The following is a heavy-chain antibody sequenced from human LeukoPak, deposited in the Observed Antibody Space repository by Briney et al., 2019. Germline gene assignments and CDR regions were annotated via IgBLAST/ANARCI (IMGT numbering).Heavy chain of an antibody. CDR3: ARDSSLKGLAAAGGD. D-gene: IGHD6-13*01. Sequence: SETLSLTCTVSGGYISSSSYFWGWIRQPPGEGLVWIGSIYYVGRTYYNPPPKSRVTISVDTSKNPFSLKLSSVTAADTAVYYCARDSSLKGLAAAGGDWGQGTLVTVSS. CDR2: IYYVGRT. V-gene: IGHV4-39*07. CDR1: GGYISSSSYF. J-gene: IGHJ4*02.